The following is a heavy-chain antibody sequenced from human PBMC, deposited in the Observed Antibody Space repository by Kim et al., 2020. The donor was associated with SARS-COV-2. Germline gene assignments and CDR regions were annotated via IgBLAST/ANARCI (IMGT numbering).Heavy chain of an antibody. D-gene: IGHD3-10*01. Sequence: VKGRFTISRDNSKNTLYLQMNSRRAEDTAVYYCAKDRDGSGSYYNSGTDYWGQGTLVTVSS. J-gene: IGHJ4*02. CDR3: AKDRDGSGSYYNSGTDY. V-gene: IGHV3-30*02.